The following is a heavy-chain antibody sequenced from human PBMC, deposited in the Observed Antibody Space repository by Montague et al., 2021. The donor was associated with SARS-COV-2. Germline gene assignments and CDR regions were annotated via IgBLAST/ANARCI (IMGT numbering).Heavy chain of an antibody. CDR1: GFTFSDYY. Sequence: SLRLSCAASGFTFSDYYMSWIRQAPGKGLEWVSYISSSSSYTNYADSVKGRFTISRDNAKNSLYLQMNSLRAEDTAVYYCARDQPHYDILTGYYKDYYYMDVRGQGTTVTVSS. CDR3: ARDQPHYDILTGYYKDYYYMDV. CDR2: ISSSSSYT. J-gene: IGHJ6*02. V-gene: IGHV3-11*06. D-gene: IGHD3-9*01.